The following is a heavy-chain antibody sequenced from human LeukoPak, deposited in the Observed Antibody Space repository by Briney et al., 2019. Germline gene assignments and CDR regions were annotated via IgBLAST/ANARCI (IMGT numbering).Heavy chain of an antibody. Sequence: AASVKVSCKASGYIFTSYGISWVRQAPGQGLEWLGWISAYNGNTNYAQKLQGRVTMTTDTSTSTAYMELRSLRSDDTAVYYCARDRTGSGSYANWFDPWGQGTLVTVSS. CDR1: GYIFTSYG. CDR2: ISAYNGNT. J-gene: IGHJ5*02. V-gene: IGHV1-18*01. CDR3: ARDRTGSGSYANWFDP. D-gene: IGHD3-10*01.